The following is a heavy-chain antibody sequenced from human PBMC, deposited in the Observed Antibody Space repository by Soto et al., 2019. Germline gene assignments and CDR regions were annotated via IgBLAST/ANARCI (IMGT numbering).Heavy chain of an antibody. Sequence: PGGSLRLSCAASGFTFSSYAMHWVRQAPGKGLEWVAVISYDGSNKYYADSVKGRFTISRDNSKNTLYLQMNSLRAEDTAVYYCARDGPVLRYFEEVGSFDYWGQGTLVTVSS. CDR3: ARDGPVLRYFEEVGSFDY. CDR2: ISYDGSNK. CDR1: GFTFSSYA. D-gene: IGHD3-9*01. V-gene: IGHV3-30-3*01. J-gene: IGHJ4*02.